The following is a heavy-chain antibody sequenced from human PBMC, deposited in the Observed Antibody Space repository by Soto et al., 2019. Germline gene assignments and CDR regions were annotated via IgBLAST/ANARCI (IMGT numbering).Heavy chain of an antibody. Sequence: ASVKVSCKASGYTFTSYDINWVRQATGQGLEWMGWMNPNSGNTGYAQKFQGRVTMTRNTSISTAYMELSSLRSEDTAVYYCARGRRCFGELVGYYYYYMDVWGKGTTVTVSS. V-gene: IGHV1-8*01. D-gene: IGHD3-10*01. J-gene: IGHJ6*03. CDR1: GYTFTSYD. CDR3: ARGRRCFGELVGYYYYYMDV. CDR2: MNPNSGNT.